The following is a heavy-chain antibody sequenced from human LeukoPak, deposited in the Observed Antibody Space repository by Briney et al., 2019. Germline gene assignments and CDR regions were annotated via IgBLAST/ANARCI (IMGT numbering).Heavy chain of an antibody. CDR2: INSDGSST. V-gene: IGHV3-74*01. CDR3: ARAYCSGGSCYRAHYYYYYMDV. CDR1: GFTFSSYW. D-gene: IGHD2-15*01. Sequence: GGSLRLSCAASGFTFSSYWMHWVRQAPGKGLVWVSRINSDGSSTNYAASVKGRFTISRDNAKNTLYLQMNSLRAEDTAVYYCARAYCSGGSCYRAHYYYYYMDVWGKGTTVTVSS. J-gene: IGHJ6*03.